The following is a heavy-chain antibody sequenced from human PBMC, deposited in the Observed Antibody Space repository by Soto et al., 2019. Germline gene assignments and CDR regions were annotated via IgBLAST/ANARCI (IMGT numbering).Heavy chain of an antibody. CDR1: GYSFTTYW. CDR2: INPGDSDI. V-gene: IGHV5-51*01. J-gene: IGHJ6*02. Sequence: GESLKISCXASGYSFTTYWIAWVRQMPGKGLEWMGIINPGDSDIRYSPSFQGQVTISADNSISTAYLQWSSLKASDTAMYYCARHEQFYYYYYGMDVWGQGTAVTVSS. D-gene: IGHD4-4*01. CDR3: ARHEQFYYYYYGMDV.